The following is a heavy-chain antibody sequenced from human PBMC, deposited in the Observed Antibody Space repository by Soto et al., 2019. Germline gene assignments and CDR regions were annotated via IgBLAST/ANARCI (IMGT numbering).Heavy chain of an antibody. V-gene: IGHV4-4*07. CDR3: VRDGSKTLRDWFDP. CDR1: GASISGFY. J-gene: IGHJ5*02. Sequence: SETLSLTCTVSGASISGFYWSWIRKSAGKGLEWIGRIYATGTTDYNPSLKSRVMMSVDTSKKQFSLKLRSVTAADTAVYYCVRDGSKTLRDWFDPWGQGISVTVSS. D-gene: IGHD2-2*03. CDR2: IYATGTT.